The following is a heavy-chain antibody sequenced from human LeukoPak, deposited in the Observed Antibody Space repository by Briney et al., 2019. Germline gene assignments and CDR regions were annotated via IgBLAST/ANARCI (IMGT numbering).Heavy chain of an antibody. Sequence: AGGSLRLSCAASGFTVSSNYMSWVRQAPGKGLEWVSVIYSGGSTYYADSVKSRFTISSDNSKNTLYLQMNSLRAEDTAVYYCARDLVGITCSWGQGTLVTVSS. V-gene: IGHV3-53*01. D-gene: IGHD6-6*01. CDR3: ARDLVGITCS. CDR2: IYSGGST. J-gene: IGHJ4*02. CDR1: GFTVSSNY.